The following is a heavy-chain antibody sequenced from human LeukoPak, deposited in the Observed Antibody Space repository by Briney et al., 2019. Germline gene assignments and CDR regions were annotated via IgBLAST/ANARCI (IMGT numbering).Heavy chain of an antibody. Sequence: ASVKVSRKASGYTFTGYYMHWVRQAPGQGLEWMGWINPNSGGTNYAQKFQGRVTITADESTSTAYMELSSLRSEDTAVYYCARAFHCGGDCYSFDYWGQGTLVTVSS. CDR2: INPNSGGT. CDR1: GYTFTGYY. V-gene: IGHV1-2*02. D-gene: IGHD2-21*02. J-gene: IGHJ4*02. CDR3: ARAFHCGGDCYSFDY.